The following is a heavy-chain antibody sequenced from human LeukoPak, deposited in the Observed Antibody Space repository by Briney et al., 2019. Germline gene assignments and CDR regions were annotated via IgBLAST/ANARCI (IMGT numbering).Heavy chain of an antibody. CDR2: IDHSDSP. CDR1: GGSLSDDY. D-gene: IGHD6-25*01. J-gene: IGHJ4*02. CDR3: ARDIAAAATGDY. Sequence: SETLSLTCAVHGGSLSDDYWSWIRQPPGKGLEWIGEIDHSDSPNYSPSLTSRITISIDTSKNQFSLNLTSVTAADTAVYFCARDIAAAATGDYWGQGILVTVSS. V-gene: IGHV4-34*01.